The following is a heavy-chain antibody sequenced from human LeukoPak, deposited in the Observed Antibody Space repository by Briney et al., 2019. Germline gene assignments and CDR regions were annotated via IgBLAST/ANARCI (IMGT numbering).Heavy chain of an antibody. CDR2: ISGSGGST. D-gene: IGHD3-10*01. J-gene: IGHJ4*02. CDR3: AKAATFYYGSDL. CDR1: GFTFSSYA. V-gene: IGHV3-23*01. Sequence: EGSLRLSCAASGFTFSSYAMSWVRQAPGKGLEWVSAISGSGGSTYYADSVKGRFTISRDNSKNTLYLQMNRLRAEDTALYYCAKAATFYYGSDLWGRGILVAVSS.